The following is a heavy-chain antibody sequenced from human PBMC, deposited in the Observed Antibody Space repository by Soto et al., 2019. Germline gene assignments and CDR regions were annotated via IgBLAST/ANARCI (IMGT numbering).Heavy chain of an antibody. J-gene: IGHJ6*02. CDR3: ARQGMITRPKYGMDV. D-gene: IGHD3-16*01. V-gene: IGHV4-59*08. CDR2: IYYSGST. CDR1: GGSISSYY. Sequence: SETLSLTCTVSGGSISSYYWSWIRQPPGKGLEWIGYIYYSGSTNYNPSLKSRVTISVDTSKNQFSLKLSSVTAADTAVYYCARQGMITRPKYGMDVWGQGTTVTVS.